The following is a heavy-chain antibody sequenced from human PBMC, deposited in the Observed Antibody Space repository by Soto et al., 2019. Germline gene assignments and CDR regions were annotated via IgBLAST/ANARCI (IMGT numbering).Heavy chain of an antibody. CDR2: IRSKAYGGTT. D-gene: IGHD4-4*01. V-gene: IGHV3-49*04. J-gene: IGHJ4*02. CDR1: GFTFSSYG. CDR3: TREHSLTVTTAFDY. Sequence: GGFLRLSCAASGFTFSSYGMHWVRQAPGKGLEWVGFIRSKAYGGTTDYAASVKGRFTISRNDSKSIAYLQMNSLKTEDTVVYYCTREHSLTVTTAFDYWGQGTLVTVSS.